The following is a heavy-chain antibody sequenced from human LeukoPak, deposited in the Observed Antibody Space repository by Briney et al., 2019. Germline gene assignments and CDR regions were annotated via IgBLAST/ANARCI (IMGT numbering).Heavy chain of an antibody. D-gene: IGHD3-16*01. Sequence: PSETLSLTCTVSGGSISSGSYYWSWIRQPAGKGLEWIGRIYTSGSTNYNPSLKSRVTISVDTSKNQFSLKLSSVTAADTAVYYCASPMITFGGVIGHWGQGTLVTVSS. V-gene: IGHV4-61*02. CDR3: ASPMITFGGVIGH. CDR1: GGSISSGSYY. J-gene: IGHJ5*02. CDR2: IYTSGST.